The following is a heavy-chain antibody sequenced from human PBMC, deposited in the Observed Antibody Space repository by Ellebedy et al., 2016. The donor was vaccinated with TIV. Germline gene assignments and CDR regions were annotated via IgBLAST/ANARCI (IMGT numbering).Heavy chain of an antibody. V-gene: IGHV3-23*01. J-gene: IGHJ4*02. CDR1: GFDFNINA. Sequence: PGGSLRLSCAASGFDFNINAMSWVRQAPGKGLEWVSSIRAIDGRIDYADPVGGRFTTYRDNSKNTLFLQMNSLRVEDTAMYYCAKDLVAGRTVGVTEKMDYWGQGTLVTVSS. CDR2: IRAIDGRI. CDR3: AKDLVAGRTVGVTEKMDY. D-gene: IGHD1-26*01.